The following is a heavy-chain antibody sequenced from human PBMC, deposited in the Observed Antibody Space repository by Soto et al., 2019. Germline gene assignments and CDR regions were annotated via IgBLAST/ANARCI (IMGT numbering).Heavy chain of an antibody. D-gene: IGHD5-18*01. J-gene: IGHJ4*02. CDR2: LSYDGNNI. CDR3: ARGPIGDAAMVTNYFDS. Sequence: VQLVESGGGVVQPGRSLRLSCAASGFTFSNYAIHWVRQAPGKGLEWVAVLSYDGNNIHYADSVKGRFTVSRDNSKNTLFLQMNSLRAEDTALDYCARGPIGDAAMVTNYFDSWGQGTLVTVSS. CDR1: GFTFSNYA. V-gene: IGHV3-30-3*01.